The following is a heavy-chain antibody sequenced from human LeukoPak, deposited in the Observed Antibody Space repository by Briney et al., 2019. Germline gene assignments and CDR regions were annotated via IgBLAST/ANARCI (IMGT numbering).Heavy chain of an antibody. CDR3: ARDQWQQPFDY. V-gene: IGHV1-69*04. CDR2: IIPILGIA. CDR1: GGTFSSYA. J-gene: IGHJ4*02. Sequence: SVKASCKASGGTFSSYAISWVRQAPGQGLEWVGRIIPILGIANYAQKFQGRVTITADKSTSTAYMELSSLRSEDTAVYYCARDQWQQPFDYWGQGTLVTVSS. D-gene: IGHD6-13*01.